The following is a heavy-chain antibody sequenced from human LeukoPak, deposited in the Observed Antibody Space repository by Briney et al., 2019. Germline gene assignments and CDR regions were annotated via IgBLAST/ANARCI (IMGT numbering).Heavy chain of an antibody. CDR3: ARGYCSGGSCGAGEYFQH. CDR2: INDSGST. J-gene: IGHJ1*01. CDR1: GGSFGGYY. Sequence: SETLSLTCAVYGGSFGGYYWSWIRRPPGKGLEWIGEINDSGSTNYNPSLKSRVTISVDTSKNQFSLKLSSVTAADTAVYYCARGYCSGGSCGAGEYFQHWGQGTLVTVSS. D-gene: IGHD2-15*01. V-gene: IGHV4-34*01.